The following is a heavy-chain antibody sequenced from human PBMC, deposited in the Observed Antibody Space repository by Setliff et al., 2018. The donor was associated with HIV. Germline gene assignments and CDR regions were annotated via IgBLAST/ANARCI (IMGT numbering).Heavy chain of an antibody. Sequence: PSETLSLTCAVYGGSFSGYYWSWIRQPPGKGLEWIGEINHSGSTNYNPSLKSRVTISVDTSKNQFSLKLSSATAADTAVYYCARAEQQLPYYYYYYGMDVWGQGTTVTVSS. V-gene: IGHV4-34*01. CDR3: ARAEQQLPYYYYYYGMDV. CDR1: GGSFSGYY. D-gene: IGHD6-13*01. J-gene: IGHJ6*02. CDR2: INHSGST.